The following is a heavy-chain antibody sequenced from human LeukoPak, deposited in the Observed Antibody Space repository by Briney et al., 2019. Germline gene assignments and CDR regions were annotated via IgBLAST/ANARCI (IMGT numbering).Heavy chain of an antibody. J-gene: IGHJ1*01. D-gene: IGHD1-26*01. CDR1: GFTFSDYS. V-gene: IGHV3-21*01. Sequence: GGSLRLFCAASGFTFSDYSMNWVRQAPGKGLEWVSSISRNSRHVYYGGSVWGRFTISRDDARNSLFLEMNSLRAEDMAVYYCVRDFMGMGGTTAYLHYWGQGTLVTVSS. CDR2: ISRNSRHV. CDR3: VRDFMGMGGTTAYLHY.